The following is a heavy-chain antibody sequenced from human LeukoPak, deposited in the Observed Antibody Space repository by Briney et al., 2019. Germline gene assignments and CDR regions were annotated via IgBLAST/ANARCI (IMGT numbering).Heavy chain of an antibody. CDR3: ARGAGTFGGVIPLYNWFDP. V-gene: IGHV4-31*03. D-gene: IGHD3-16*02. Sequence: SETLSLTCTVSGGSISDYYWSWIRQHPGKGLEWIGYIYYSGSTYYNPSLKSRVTISVDTSKNQFSLKLSSVTAADTAVYYCARGAGTFGGVIPLYNWFDPWGQGTLVTVSS. CDR1: GGSISDYY. J-gene: IGHJ5*02. CDR2: IYYSGST.